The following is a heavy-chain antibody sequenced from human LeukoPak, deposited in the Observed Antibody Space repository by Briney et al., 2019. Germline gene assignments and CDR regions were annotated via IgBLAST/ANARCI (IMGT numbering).Heavy chain of an antibody. CDR1: GFTFSSNA. J-gene: IGHJ4*02. D-gene: IGHD4-17*01. V-gene: IGHV3-23*01. CDR2: IGGDSRT. Sequence: TGGSLRLSCAASGFTFSSNAMSWVRQAPGKGLEWVSGIGGDSRTHYADSVEGRFTISRDSSKNMSYLQMNNLRAEDTAVYYCAKDILRWSFDYWGQGTLVTVSS. CDR3: AKDILRWSFDY.